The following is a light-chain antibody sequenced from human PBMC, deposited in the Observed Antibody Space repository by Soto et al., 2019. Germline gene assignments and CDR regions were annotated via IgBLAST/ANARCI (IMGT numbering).Light chain of an antibody. V-gene: IGLV1-40*01. J-gene: IGLJ1*01. CDR1: SSNIGAGYD. CDR2: GNS. CDR3: QSYDSSLSGYV. Sequence: QSVLTQPPSVSGAPGQRVTISCTGSSSNIGAGYDVHWYQQLPGTAPKLLIYGNSNRPSGVPDRFSGSKSGTSASLPITRXXXXXXXXYYCQSYDSSLSGYVFGTGTKLTVL.